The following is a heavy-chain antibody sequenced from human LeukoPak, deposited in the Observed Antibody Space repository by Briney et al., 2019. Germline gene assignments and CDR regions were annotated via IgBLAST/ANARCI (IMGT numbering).Heavy chain of an antibody. CDR3: ARGLYNRNY. V-gene: IGHV3-7*01. D-gene: IGHD1-14*01. CDR1: GFTFSSYW. J-gene: IGHJ4*02. Sequence: PGGSLRLSCAAPGFTFSSYWMSWVRQAPGKGLESVANIKQDGSEKYYVDSVKGRFTISRDNAKNSLYLQMNSLRVEDTAVYYCARGLYNRNYWGQGTLVTVCS. CDR2: IKQDGSEK.